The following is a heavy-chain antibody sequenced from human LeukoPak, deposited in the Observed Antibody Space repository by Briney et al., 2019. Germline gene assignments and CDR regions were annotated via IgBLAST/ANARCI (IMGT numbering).Heavy chain of an antibody. Sequence: GGSLRLSCAASGFTFSSYGMHWVRQAPGKGLEWVAVISYDGSNKYYAASVKGRFTISRDNSKNTLYLQMNSLRAEDTAVYYCARRIAAAALFDYWGQGTLVTVSS. V-gene: IGHV3-30*03. D-gene: IGHD6-13*01. CDR3: ARRIAAAALFDY. J-gene: IGHJ4*02. CDR2: ISYDGSNK. CDR1: GFTFSSYG.